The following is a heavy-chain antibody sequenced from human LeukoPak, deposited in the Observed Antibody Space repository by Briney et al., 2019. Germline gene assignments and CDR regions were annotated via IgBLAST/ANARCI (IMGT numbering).Heavy chain of an antibody. CDR3: AKSAYSSNYNWFDP. Sequence: GGSLRLSCAASGFSFSSYWMHWVRHAPGKGLACVSRINTDGSSTSYADSVKGRFTISRDNAKNTLYLQMNSLRAEDTAVYYCAKSAYSSNYNWFDPWGQGTLVTVTS. J-gene: IGHJ5*02. D-gene: IGHD6-13*01. CDR1: GFSFSSYW. CDR2: INTDGSST. V-gene: IGHV3-74*01.